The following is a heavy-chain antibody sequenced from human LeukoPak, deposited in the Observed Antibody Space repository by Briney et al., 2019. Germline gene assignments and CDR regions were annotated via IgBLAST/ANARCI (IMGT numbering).Heavy chain of an antibody. J-gene: IGHJ6*02. CDR1: GFPFDDFS. CDR3: AKAAVVTRYYYGMDV. CDR2: ISGSGGST. Sequence: GGSLRLSCEVSGFPFDDFSMHWVRQAPGKGLEWVSGISGSGGSTYYADSVKGRFSISRDNSKNTLYLQMNSQRAEDTAVYYCAKAAVVTRYYYGMDVWGQGTTVTVSS. V-gene: IGHV3-23*01. D-gene: IGHD4-23*01.